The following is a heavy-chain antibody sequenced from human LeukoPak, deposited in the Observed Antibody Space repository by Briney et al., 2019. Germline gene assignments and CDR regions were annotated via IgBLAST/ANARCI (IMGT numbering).Heavy chain of an antibody. D-gene: IGHD6-19*01. CDR3: ASSSSGWYGGYFQH. Sequence: SVKVSCKASGGTFSSYAISWVRQAPGQGLEWMGRIIPILGIANYAQKFQGRVTITADKSTSTAYMELSSLRSEDTAVYYCASSSSGWYGGYFQHCGQGTLVTASS. CDR2: IIPILGIA. J-gene: IGHJ1*01. CDR1: GGTFSSYA. V-gene: IGHV1-69*04.